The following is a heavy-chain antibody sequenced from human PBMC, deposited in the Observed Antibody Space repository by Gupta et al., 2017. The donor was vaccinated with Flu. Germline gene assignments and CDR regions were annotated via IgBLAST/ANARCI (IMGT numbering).Heavy chain of an antibody. D-gene: IGHD5-18*01. CDR2: IYPGDSDS. Sequence: GASLKISCKGSGYSFTNYWIGWVRQMPGKGLEWMAIIYPGDSDSRISPSFQGQVTISADRSISTAYLQWTSLKASDTAMYYCAIQGTAMLTARDYWGQGTLVPFSS. CDR1: GYSFTNYW. V-gene: IGHV5-51*01. J-gene: IGHJ4*02. CDR3: AIQGTAMLTARDY.